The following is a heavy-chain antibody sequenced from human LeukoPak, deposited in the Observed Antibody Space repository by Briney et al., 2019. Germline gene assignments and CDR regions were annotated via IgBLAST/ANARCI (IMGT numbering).Heavy chain of an antibody. D-gene: IGHD5-18*01. Sequence: PGGSLRLSCAASGFAFSSYWMTWVRQAPGKGLEWVASLNEDGSKRSYVGSVKGRFTISRDNAQNSLYLQMNSLTAEDTAVYYCAGAVTSMDGYWGQGTLVTVSS. V-gene: IGHV3-7*03. J-gene: IGHJ4*02. CDR1: GFAFSSYW. CDR3: AGAVTSMDGY. CDR2: LNEDGSKR.